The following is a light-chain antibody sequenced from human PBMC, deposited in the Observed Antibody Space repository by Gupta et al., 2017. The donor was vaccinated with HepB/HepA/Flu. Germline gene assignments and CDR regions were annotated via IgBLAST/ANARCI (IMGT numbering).Light chain of an antibody. V-gene: IGLV3-21*03. J-gene: IGLJ3*02. CDR3: QVGDSSSDHPGGV. CDR2: DDS. Sequence: SSVLTQPPSVSVAPGKTARITCGGYNIGSKNVHWYQQKTGQAPELVDYDDSDRPSGNPERFSGSNAVNTATLTISRVEAGDEACCYCQVGDSSSDHPGGVFGGGTKLTGL. CDR1: NIGSKN.